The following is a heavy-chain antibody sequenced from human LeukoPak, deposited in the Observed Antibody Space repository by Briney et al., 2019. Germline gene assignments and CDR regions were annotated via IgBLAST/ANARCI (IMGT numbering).Heavy chain of an antibody. CDR2: ISSSGSTM. D-gene: IGHD3-22*01. V-gene: IGHV3-11*01. CDR3: ARLKYYYDSSGSRAEYFQH. J-gene: IGHJ1*01. Sequence: GGSLRLSCAASGFIFSDYYMSWIRQAPGKGLEWVSYISSSGSTMYYTDSVKGRFTISRDNAKDSLYLQMNSLRAEDTAVYYCARLKYYYDSSGSRAEYFQHWGQGTLVTASS. CDR1: GFIFSDYY.